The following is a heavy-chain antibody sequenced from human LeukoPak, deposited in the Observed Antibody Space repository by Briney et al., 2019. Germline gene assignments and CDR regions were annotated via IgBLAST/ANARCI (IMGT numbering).Heavy chain of an antibody. V-gene: IGHV4-59*11. CDR3: ARYGGSGSYYYYYYYMDV. CDR1: GGSISSHY. J-gene: IGHJ6*03. Sequence: SETLSLTCTVSGGSISSHYWSWIRQPPGKGLEWIGYIYYSGSTNYNPSLKSRVTISVGTSKNQFSLKLSSVTAADTAVYYCARYGGSGSYYYYYYYMDVWGKGTTVTVSS. D-gene: IGHD3-10*01. CDR2: IYYSGST.